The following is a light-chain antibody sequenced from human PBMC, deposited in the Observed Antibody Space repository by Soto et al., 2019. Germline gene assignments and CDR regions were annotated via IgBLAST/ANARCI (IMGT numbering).Light chain of an antibody. CDR3: CSSAPERTYV. CDR1: SSDVGAYNS. V-gene: IGLV2-23*01. Sequence: QSVLAQPASVSGSPGQSITISCTGTSSDVGAYNSVSWYQQHPHRAPQVIIYKGTQRPSGVSNRFSGSTSGNAASLTISALQTDDEADYFCCSSAPERTYVCGPGTKLT. CDR2: KGT. J-gene: IGLJ1*01.